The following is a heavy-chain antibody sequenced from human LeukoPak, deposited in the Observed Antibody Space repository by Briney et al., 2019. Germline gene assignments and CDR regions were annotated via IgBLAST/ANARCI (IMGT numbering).Heavy chain of an antibody. CDR1: VASISSGGYY. CDR3: ATWRGVFD. Sequence: PSETLSLTCTVSVASISSGGYYWSWIRQHPGKGLELIAYIYYTGSTYYNPSLRSRISISVDTSKNQFSLRLSSVTAADTAVYYCATWRGVFDWGQGTLVTVSS. J-gene: IGHJ4*02. D-gene: IGHD3-10*01. V-gene: IGHV4-31*03. CDR2: IYYTGST.